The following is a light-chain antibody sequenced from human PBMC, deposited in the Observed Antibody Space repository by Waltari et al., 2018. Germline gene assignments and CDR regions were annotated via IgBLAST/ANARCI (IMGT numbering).Light chain of an antibody. CDR2: DVS. CDR3: SSYTSSSTLDVV. Sequence: QSALTQPASVSGSPGQSITISCTGTSSDVGGYNYVSWYQQHPGKAPKLMIYDVSTRPSGVSTRCSGSKSGNTAALTISGLHAEDESDYYCSSYTSSSTLDVVFGGGTKLTVL. V-gene: IGLV2-14*03. J-gene: IGLJ2*01. CDR1: SSDVGGYNY.